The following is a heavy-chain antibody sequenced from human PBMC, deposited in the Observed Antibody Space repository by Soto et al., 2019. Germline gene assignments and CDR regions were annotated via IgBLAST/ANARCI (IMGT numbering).Heavy chain of an antibody. CDR1: GYSFTSYW. J-gene: IGHJ6*02. D-gene: IGHD1-26*01. CDR2: IYPGDSNT. CDR3: ARVQGGKVFYYGMDV. V-gene: IGHV5-51*01. Sequence: PGESLKISCKGSGYSFTSYWISWVRQMPGKGLEWMGIIYPGDSNTRYSPSFQGQVTISADKYFNTAYLQWSSLKASDTAMYYCARVQGGKVFYYGMDVWGQGTTVTVSS.